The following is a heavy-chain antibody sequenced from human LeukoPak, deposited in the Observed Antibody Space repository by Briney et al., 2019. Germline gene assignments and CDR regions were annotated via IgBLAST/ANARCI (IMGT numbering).Heavy chain of an antibody. CDR2: ISGSGDII. V-gene: IGHV3-23*01. CDR1: RFTFSNYA. J-gene: IGHJ3*02. D-gene: IGHD6-19*01. Sequence: GGSLRLSCAASRFTFSNYAMSWVRQAPGKGLEWVSAISGSGDIIYNADSVKGRFTISRDNSKNTLYLQMSSLRAEDTAVYYCAKVKSTSGWPNDAFDIWGQGTMVTVSS. CDR3: AKVKSTSGWPNDAFDI.